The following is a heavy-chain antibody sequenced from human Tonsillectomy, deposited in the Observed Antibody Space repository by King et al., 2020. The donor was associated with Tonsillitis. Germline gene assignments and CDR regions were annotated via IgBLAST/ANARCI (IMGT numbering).Heavy chain of an antibody. D-gene: IGHD1-1*01. CDR2: ISESGDTT. CDR3: AKQFLDAS. CDR1: GFTFSNYA. V-gene: IGHV3-23*04. Sequence: VQLVESGGGLVQPGGSLRLSCAASGFTFSNYAMNWGRQAPGKGLEWVSSISESGDTTEDADSVGGRFTISRVNSRNTLYLQLNTLRADDTAVYYCAKQFLDASWGQGTLVTVSS. J-gene: IGHJ4*02.